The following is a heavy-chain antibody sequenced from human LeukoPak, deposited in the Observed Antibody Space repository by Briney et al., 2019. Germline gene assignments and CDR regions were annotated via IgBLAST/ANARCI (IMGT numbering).Heavy chain of an antibody. CDR1: GFTFSSYA. J-gene: IGHJ4*02. Sequence: PGGSLRLSCAASGFTFSSYAMGWVRQAPGKGLEWVSGITASGATSYYADSVKGRFTISRDNPKSMLYLQMNSLRAEDTAIYYCAKTAPYSSSRPFFDSWGQGTLVSVSS. D-gene: IGHD6-6*01. V-gene: IGHV3-23*01. CDR3: AKTAPYSSSRPFFDS. CDR2: ITASGATS.